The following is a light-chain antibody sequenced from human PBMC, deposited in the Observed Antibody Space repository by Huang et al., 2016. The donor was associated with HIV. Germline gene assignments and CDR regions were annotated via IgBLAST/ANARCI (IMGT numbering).Light chain of an antibody. V-gene: IGKV3-20*01. Sequence: EIVLTQSPGTLSLSPGESATLSCRASRSVSSNFLAWYQQKPGQAPRLLIYGASNRAPGIPDRFSGSGSGADFTLTISRLEPEDFAVYHCQQYGTSPKTFGQGTKLEIK. J-gene: IGKJ2*01. CDR3: QQYGTSPKT. CDR1: RSVSSNF. CDR2: GAS.